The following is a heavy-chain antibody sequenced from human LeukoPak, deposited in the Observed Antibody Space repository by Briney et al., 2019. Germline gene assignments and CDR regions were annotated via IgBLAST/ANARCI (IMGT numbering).Heavy chain of an antibody. V-gene: IGHV3-73*01. J-gene: IGHJ5*02. Sequence: GGSLRLSCAASGFSFSGSAIHWVRQTSGKGLEWIGRIRSQADSYATAYSVSVKGRFSISRDDSKNTAYLQMNSLRAEDTAVYYCTAHLLYCNTTDCAPRGFDPWGQGTLVTVSS. D-gene: IGHD2/OR15-2a*01. CDR3: TAHLLYCNTTDCAPRGFDP. CDR2: IRSQADSYAT. CDR1: GFSFSGSA.